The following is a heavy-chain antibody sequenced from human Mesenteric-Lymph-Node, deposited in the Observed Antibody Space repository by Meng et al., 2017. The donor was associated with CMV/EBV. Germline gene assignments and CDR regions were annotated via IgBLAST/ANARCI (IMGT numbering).Heavy chain of an antibody. V-gene: IGHV4-30-4*08. J-gene: IGHJ5*02. CDR3: AREDRSARYSEGNWLDP. CDR1: GGSISSGDYY. D-gene: IGHD4-11*01. Sequence: SETLSLTCTVSGGSISSGDYYWTWIRQPPGKGLEWIGLSYYSGYTYYNPSLKSRVTISLDMSKNQFSLKLTSMSAADTAVYYCAREDRSARYSEGNWLDPWGPGTLVTVSS. CDR2: SYYSGYT.